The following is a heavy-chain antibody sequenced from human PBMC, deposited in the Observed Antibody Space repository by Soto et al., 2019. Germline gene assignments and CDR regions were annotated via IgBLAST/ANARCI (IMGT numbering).Heavy chain of an antibody. V-gene: IGHV2-5*01. J-gene: IGHJ3*02. CDR1: GISLSTSGGG. CDR2: VYWNDDK. Sequence: SGPTVVNPTQTLTLTCTLSGISLSTSGGGWGWIRQSPGKALEWLALVYWNDDKQYSPSPTSRLTTTKDTSKTQALLTMTTTDPVDTATYYRARGLAPLPVFAFDIWGQGTVVTVSS. CDR3: ARGLAPLPVFAFDI.